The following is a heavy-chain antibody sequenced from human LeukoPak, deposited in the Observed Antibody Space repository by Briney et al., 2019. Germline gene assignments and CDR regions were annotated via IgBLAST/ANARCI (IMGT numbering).Heavy chain of an antibody. J-gene: IGHJ4*02. V-gene: IGHV3-21*01. CDR2: ISSSGNYI. D-gene: IGHD5-24*01. CDR1: GLTFSNYR. Sequence: GGSLRLSCAASGLTFSNYRMNWVRQAPGKGLEWVSSISSSGNYIYYADSMRGRFTISRDNAKNSVYLQMSSLRAEVTAVYYCAGHPAEMNTLWGQGTLVTVSS. CDR3: AGHPAEMNTL.